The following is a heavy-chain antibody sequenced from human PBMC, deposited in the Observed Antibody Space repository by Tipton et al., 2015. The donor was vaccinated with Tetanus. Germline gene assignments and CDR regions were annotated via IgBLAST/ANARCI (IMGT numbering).Heavy chain of an antibody. D-gene: IGHD3-3*01. J-gene: IGHJ4*02. CDR2: ISYSGST. CDR3: ARANYDFPKKGPFDS. CDR1: GGSANSGGYS. V-gene: IGHV4-61*08. Sequence: TLSLTCNVSGGSANSGGYSWSWIRQPPGKGLEWIGYISYSGSTNSNYSLKSRITISQDTSKNQFSLKLTSVTAADTAVYYCARANYDFPKKGPFDSWGQGTLVIVSS.